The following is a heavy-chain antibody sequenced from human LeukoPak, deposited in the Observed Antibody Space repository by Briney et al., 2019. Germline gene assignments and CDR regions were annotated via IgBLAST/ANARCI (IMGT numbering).Heavy chain of an antibody. Sequence: SETLSLTCAVYGGSFSGYYWSWIRQPPGKGLEWIGEINHSGSTNYNPSLKSRVTISVDTSKNQFSLKLSSVTAADTAVYYCARGSVVVVAATVGDYWGQGTLVTVSS. V-gene: IGHV4-34*01. D-gene: IGHD2-15*01. CDR2: INHSGST. CDR3: ARGSVVVVAATVGDY. J-gene: IGHJ4*02. CDR1: GGSFSGYY.